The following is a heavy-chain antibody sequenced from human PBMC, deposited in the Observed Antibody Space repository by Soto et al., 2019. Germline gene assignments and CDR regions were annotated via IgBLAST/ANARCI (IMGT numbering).Heavy chain of an antibody. CDR2: IKSKTDGGTT. Sequence: GGSLRLSCAASGFXFSNAWMNWVRQAPGKGLEWVGRIKSKTDGGTTDYAAPVKGRFTISRDDSKNTLYLQMNSLKTEDTAVYYCTTGYYYDSSGPYSDYWGQGTLVNAPQ. V-gene: IGHV3-15*07. D-gene: IGHD3-22*01. CDR3: TTGYYYDSSGPYSDY. J-gene: IGHJ4*02. CDR1: GFXFSNAW.